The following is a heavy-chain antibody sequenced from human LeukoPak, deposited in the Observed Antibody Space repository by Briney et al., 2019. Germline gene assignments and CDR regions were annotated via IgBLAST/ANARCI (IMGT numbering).Heavy chain of an antibody. CDR3: ARDSPYYDPQNPHYYYYYMDV. CDR1: GFTFSSYA. D-gene: IGHD3-22*01. V-gene: IGHV3-23*01. CDR2: ISGSGGST. J-gene: IGHJ6*03. Sequence: GGSLRLSCAASGFTFSSYAMSWVRQAPGKGLEWVSAISGSGGSTYNADSVKGRFTISRDNSKNTLYLQMNSLRAEDTAVYYCARDSPYYDPQNPHYYYYYMDVWGKGTTVTVSS.